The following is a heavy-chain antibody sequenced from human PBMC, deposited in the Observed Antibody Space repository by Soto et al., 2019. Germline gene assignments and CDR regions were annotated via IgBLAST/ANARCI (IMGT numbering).Heavy chain of an antibody. V-gene: IGHV3-74*01. Sequence: EAQLVESGGGLVQPGGSLRLSCTGSGIDLSIYWMHWVRQAPGKGLVWVSRINPESTTISYADSVKGRFTISRDNAENTIFLHMNSLSAEDTGVYYCTKDTFGGRDSWGQGTLVTGSS. CDR1: GIDLSIYW. CDR2: INPESTTI. J-gene: IGHJ4*02. D-gene: IGHD2-15*01. CDR3: TKDTFGGRDS.